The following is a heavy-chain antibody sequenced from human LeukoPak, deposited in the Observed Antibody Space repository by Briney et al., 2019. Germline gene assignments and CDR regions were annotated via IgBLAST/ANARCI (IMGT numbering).Heavy chain of an antibody. J-gene: IGHJ4*02. V-gene: IGHV3-7*03. CDR2: IKLDGSEK. CDR3: ARDQYDTWSRRGNFDS. D-gene: IGHD3-3*01. CDR1: GFTFGKYW. Sequence: GGSLRLSCVASGFTFGKYWMSWVRQAPGKGLEWVANIKLDGSEKNYVDSVKGRFTISRDNTKNSLYLQMNSPRAEDTAVFYCARDQYDTWSRRGNFDSWGQGTLVIVSS.